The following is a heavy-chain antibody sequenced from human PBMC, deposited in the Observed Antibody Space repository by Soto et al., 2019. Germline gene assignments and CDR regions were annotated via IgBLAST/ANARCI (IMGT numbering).Heavy chain of an antibody. V-gene: IGHV3-23*01. J-gene: IGHJ6*02. CDR3: ANRDSSMVTRYYYGMDV. Sequence: PGGSLRLSCAASGFTFYSYAMSWVRQAPGKGLEWVSAISGSGSSTYYADSVKGRFTTSRDNSKNTLWLQMNGLRAEDTAIYYCANRDSSMVTRYYYGMDVWGQGTTVTVSS. CDR2: ISGSGSST. D-gene: IGHD5-18*01. CDR1: GFTFYSYA.